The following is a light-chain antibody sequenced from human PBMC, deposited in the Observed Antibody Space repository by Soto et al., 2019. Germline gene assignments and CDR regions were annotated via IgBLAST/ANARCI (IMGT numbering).Light chain of an antibody. V-gene: IGLV2-14*01. CDR3: SSYTTSSTLEGV. CDR2: EVT. CDR1: SSDVGGFNY. J-gene: IGLJ3*02. Sequence: QSVLTQPASVSGSPGQSITISCTGTSSDVGGFNYVSWYQQHPGKAPKLIIYEVTNRPSGVSNRFSGSKSGNTASLTISGLQAEDEADYYCSSYTTSSTLEGVFGGGTKLTVL.